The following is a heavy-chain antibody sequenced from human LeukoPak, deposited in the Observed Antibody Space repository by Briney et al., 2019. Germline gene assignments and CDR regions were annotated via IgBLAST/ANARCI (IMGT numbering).Heavy chain of an antibody. V-gene: IGHV4-59*01. D-gene: IGHD3-10*01. CDR3: ARGALWFEGDFDY. J-gene: IGHJ4*02. CDR2: IYYSGST. CDR1: GGSISSYY. Sequence: SETLSLTCTVSGGSISSYYWSWIRQPPGKGLEWIGYIYYSGSTNYNPSLKSRVTISVDTSKNQSSLKLSSVTAADTAVYYCARGALWFEGDFDYWGQGTLVTVSS.